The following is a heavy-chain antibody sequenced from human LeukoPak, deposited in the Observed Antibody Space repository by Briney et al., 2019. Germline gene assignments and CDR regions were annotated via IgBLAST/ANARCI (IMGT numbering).Heavy chain of an antibody. CDR1: GYTFTTYC. CDR3: VRQRGASGTINHFDP. Sequence: KNGESLKISCKTSGYTFTTYCIAWVRQIPGTGLDWVGAIYPDDSDTRYSPSFQGQVVISADRSIRTAYLQWNTLKTSDTAMYYCVRQRGASGTINHFDPWGQGTLVTVSS. V-gene: IGHV5-51*01. D-gene: IGHD3-10*01. CDR2: IYPDDSDT. J-gene: IGHJ5*02.